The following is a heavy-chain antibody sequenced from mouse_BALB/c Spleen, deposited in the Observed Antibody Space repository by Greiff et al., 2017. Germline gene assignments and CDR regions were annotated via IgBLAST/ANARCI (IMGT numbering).Heavy chain of an antibody. V-gene: IGHV14-3*02. J-gene: IGHJ3*01. CDR3: ARDDGRGFAY. Sequence: EVKLQQSGAELVKPGASVKLSCTASGFNIKDTYMHWVKQRPEQGLEWIGRIDPANGNTKYDPKFQGKATITADTSYNTAYLQLSSLTSEDTAVYYCARDDGRGFAYWGQGTLVTVSA. D-gene: IGHD2-3*01. CDR2: IDPANGNT. CDR1: GFNIKDTY.